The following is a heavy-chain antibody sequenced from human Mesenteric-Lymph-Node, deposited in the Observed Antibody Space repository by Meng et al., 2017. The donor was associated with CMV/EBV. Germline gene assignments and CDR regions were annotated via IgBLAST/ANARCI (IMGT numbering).Heavy chain of an antibody. CDR2: ISGYNGNT. J-gene: IGHJ6*02. CDR3: ARDRGYDFWSGHWFQTQYHYYGMDV. Sequence: ASVKVSCKASGYTFTSYGISWVRQAPGQGLEWMGWISGYNGNTKYAQNLQGRVTMTTDTSTRTAYMELRSLRSDDTAVFYCARDRGYDFWSGHWFQTQYHYYGMDVWGQGTTVTVSS. D-gene: IGHD3-3*01. V-gene: IGHV1-18*01. CDR1: GYTFTSYG.